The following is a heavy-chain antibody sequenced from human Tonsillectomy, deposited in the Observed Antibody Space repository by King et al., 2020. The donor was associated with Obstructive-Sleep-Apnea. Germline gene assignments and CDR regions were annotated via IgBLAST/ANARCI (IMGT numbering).Heavy chain of an antibody. CDR1: GFTFSNSW. Sequence: QLVQSGGGLVQPGGSLRLSCAASGFTFSNSWMSWVRQAPGKGLEWVANIKQDGSERYYVDPVKGRFTISRDTAKNSLYLQMNSLRAEDTAVYYCARNFGGDSGNWGQGTLVTVSS. CDR3: ARNFGGDSGN. CDR2: IKQDGSER. J-gene: IGHJ4*02. D-gene: IGHD4-23*01. V-gene: IGHV3-7*01.